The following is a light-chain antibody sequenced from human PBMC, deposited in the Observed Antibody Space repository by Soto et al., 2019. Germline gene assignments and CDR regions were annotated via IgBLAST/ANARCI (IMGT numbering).Light chain of an antibody. CDR1: PRVSSY. CDR3: QQYNNWPKT. CDR2: DAS. Sequence: EIVMTQSPVTLSVYPGERATLSCRASPRVSSYIAWYQQKPGQAPRLLIYDASNRATGIPARFSGSGSVTEFTLTICSLQSEDFAVYYCQQYNNWPKTFGQGTKVDIK. V-gene: IGKV3D-15*01. J-gene: IGKJ1*01.